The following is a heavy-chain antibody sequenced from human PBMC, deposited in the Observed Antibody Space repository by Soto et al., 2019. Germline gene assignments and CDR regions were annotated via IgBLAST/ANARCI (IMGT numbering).Heavy chain of an antibody. Sequence: EVQLVESGGGLVKPGGSLRLSCAASGFSFSNAWMNWVRQAPGKGLEWVGRIKRKIDGEAPEYPAPVKCRFTVSRDDSKSALYLHLNGLNGDDAAVYYCTTGSVEGVWGQGTTVTVSS. D-gene: IGHD2-15*01. CDR1: GFSFSNAW. J-gene: IGHJ6*02. CDR3: TTGSVEGV. V-gene: IGHV3-15*07. CDR2: IKRKIDGEAP.